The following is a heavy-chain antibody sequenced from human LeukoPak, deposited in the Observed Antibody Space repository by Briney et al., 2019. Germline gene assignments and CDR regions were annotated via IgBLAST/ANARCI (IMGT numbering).Heavy chain of an antibody. Sequence: ASVKVSCKASGYTFTGYYMHRVRQAPGQGLEWMGWINPNSGGTNYAQKFQGRVTMTRDTSISTAYMELSRLRSDDTAVYYCARAYPHYGSGSYYYWGQGTLVTVSS. CDR3: ARAYPHYGSGSYYY. V-gene: IGHV1-2*02. D-gene: IGHD3-10*01. CDR2: INPNSGGT. J-gene: IGHJ4*02. CDR1: GYTFTGYY.